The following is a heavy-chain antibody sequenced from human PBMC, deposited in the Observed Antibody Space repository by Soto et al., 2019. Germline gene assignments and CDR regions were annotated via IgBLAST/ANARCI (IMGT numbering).Heavy chain of an antibody. CDR3: TTEVLYSGSYYGDY. CDR1: GFTFSNAW. CDR2: IKSKTDGGTT. Sequence: LRLSCAASGFTFSNAWMSWVRQAPGKGLEWVGRIKSKTDGGTTDYAAPVKGRFTISRDDSKNTLYLQMNSLKTEDTAVYYCTTEVLYSGSYYGDYWGQGTLVTVSS. J-gene: IGHJ4*02. V-gene: IGHV3-15*01. D-gene: IGHD1-26*01.